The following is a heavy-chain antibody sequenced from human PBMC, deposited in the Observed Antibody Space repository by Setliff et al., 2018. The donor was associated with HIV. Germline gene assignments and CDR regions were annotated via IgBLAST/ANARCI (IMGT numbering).Heavy chain of an antibody. CDR1: GFTFISST. V-gene: IGHV3-21*01. D-gene: IGHD1-26*01. CDR3: AAVFTGEPGRSLDY. J-gene: IGHJ4*02. CDR2: ISSSGSYI. Sequence: SGGSLRLSCTVSGFTFISSTMNWVRQAPGKGLEWVASISSSGSYIHYADSLKGRFTISRDNAKNSQYLLMSDLRAEDTAVYYCAAVFTGEPGRSLDYWGQGTPVTVSS.